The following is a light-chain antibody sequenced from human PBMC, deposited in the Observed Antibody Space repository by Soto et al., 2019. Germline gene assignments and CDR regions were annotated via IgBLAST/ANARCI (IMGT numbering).Light chain of an antibody. CDR3: QQYYTSRRA. CDR1: QSLSNNR. V-gene: IGKV3-20*01. Sequence: EFVLTQSPGTLSLSPGERATLSCRASQSLSNNRLAWYQQRPGQSPRLLIYDASTRATGIPDRFSGSGSGTDFTLTISRLEPEDFAVYYCQQYYTSRRAFGQGTKLEIK. CDR2: DAS. J-gene: IGKJ2*01.